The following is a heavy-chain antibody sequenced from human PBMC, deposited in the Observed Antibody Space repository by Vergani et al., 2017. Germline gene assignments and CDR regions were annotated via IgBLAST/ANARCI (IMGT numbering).Heavy chain of an antibody. CDR1: GYSFTSYW. CDR2: IYPGDSDT. Sequence: EVQLVQSGAEVTQPGESLKISCKGSGYSFTSYWIGWVRQMPGKGLEWMGIIYPGDSDTRYSPSFQGQVTISADKSISTAYLQWSSLKASDTAMYYCARPYDSSGYYYGHFDYWGQGTLVTVSS. J-gene: IGHJ4*02. V-gene: IGHV5-51*01. CDR3: ARPYDSSGYYYGHFDY. D-gene: IGHD3-22*01.